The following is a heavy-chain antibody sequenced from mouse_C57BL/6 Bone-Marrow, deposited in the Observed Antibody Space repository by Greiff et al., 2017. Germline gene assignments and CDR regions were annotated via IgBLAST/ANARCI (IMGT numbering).Heavy chain of an antibody. D-gene: IGHD1-1*02. V-gene: IGHV1-74*01. CDR3: AIREGGIYYAMDY. CDR2: IHPSDSDT. Sequence: QVQLQQPGAELVKPGASVKVSCKASGYTFTSYWMHWVKQRPGQGLEWIGRIHPSDSDTNYNQKVKGKATLTVDKSSSTAYKQLSSLTSEDSAVYYWAIREGGIYYAMDYWGQGTSVTVSS. CDR1: GYTFTSYW. J-gene: IGHJ4*01.